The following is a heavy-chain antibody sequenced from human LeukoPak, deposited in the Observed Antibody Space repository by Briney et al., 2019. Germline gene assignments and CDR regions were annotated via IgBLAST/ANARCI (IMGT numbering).Heavy chain of an antibody. CDR1: GFTFSSYE. CDR3: ASGVWSGYIDY. Sequence: GGSLRLSCAASGFTFSSYEMNWVRQAPGKGLEWVSYISSSGSTIYYADSVKGRFTISRDNAKNSLYLQMNSLGAEVTAVYYCASGVWSGYIDYWGQGTLVTVSS. D-gene: IGHD3-3*01. V-gene: IGHV3-48*03. CDR2: ISSSGSTI. J-gene: IGHJ4*02.